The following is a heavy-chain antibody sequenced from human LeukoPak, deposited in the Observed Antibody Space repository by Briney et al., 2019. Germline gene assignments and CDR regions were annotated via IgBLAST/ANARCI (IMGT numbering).Heavy chain of an antibody. Sequence: GGSLRLSCAASGFTFSSYGMHWVRQAPGKGLEWVAVIWYDGSNKYYADSVKGRFTISRDNSKNTLCLQMNSLRAEDTAVYYCARDYDFWSGYPFDYWGQGTLVTVSS. CDR2: IWYDGSNK. J-gene: IGHJ4*02. CDR3: ARDYDFWSGYPFDY. V-gene: IGHV3-33*01. CDR1: GFTFSSYG. D-gene: IGHD3-3*01.